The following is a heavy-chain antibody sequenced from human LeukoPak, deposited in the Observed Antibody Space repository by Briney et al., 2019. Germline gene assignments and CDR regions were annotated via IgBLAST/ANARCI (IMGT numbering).Heavy chain of an antibody. CDR2: IRYDGSNK. Sequence: GGALRLSCAASGFTFCSYGMHGVRQAPGKGREWVAFIRYDGSNKYYADSVKGRFTISRDNSKNTLYLQMNSLRAEDTAVYYCAKDGTLDSSGYYDFDYWGQGTLVTVSS. D-gene: IGHD3-22*01. J-gene: IGHJ4*02. CDR1: GFTFCSYG. CDR3: AKDGTLDSSGYYDFDY. V-gene: IGHV3-30*02.